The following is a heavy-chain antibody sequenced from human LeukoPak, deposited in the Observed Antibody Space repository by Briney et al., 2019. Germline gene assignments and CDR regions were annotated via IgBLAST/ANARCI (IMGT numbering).Heavy chain of an antibody. V-gene: IGHV3-23*01. J-gene: IGHJ4*02. CDR1: GFTFSSYV. CDR3: AKDKGYGSGWDVFDY. D-gene: IGHD6-19*01. Sequence: GGSLRLSCATSGFTFSSYVMSWVRQAPGRGLEWVSLIRGSDDSTYYADSVKGRFTISRDDSRNTLNLQMNSLRADDTAVYYCAKDKGYGSGWDVFDYWGQGTLVTVAS. CDR2: IRGSDDST.